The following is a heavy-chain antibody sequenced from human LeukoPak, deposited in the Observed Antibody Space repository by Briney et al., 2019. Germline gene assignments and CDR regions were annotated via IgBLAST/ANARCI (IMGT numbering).Heavy chain of an antibody. CDR3: AKDPAPAGTEGGGGYFQH. CDR1: GFTFSSYA. Sequence: GGSLRLSCAASGFTFSSYAMSWVSQAPGKGLEWVSAISGSGGSTYYADSVKGRFTISRDNSKNTLYLQMNSLRAEDTAVYYCAKDPAPAGTEGGGGYFQHWGQGTLVTVSS. V-gene: IGHV3-23*01. D-gene: IGHD1-1*01. CDR2: ISGSGGST. J-gene: IGHJ1*01.